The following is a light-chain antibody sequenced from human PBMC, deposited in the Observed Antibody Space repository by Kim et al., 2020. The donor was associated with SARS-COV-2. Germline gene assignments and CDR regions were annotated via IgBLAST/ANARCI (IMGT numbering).Light chain of an antibody. CDR2: EVS. CDR3: CSYAGSSTFVV. Sequence: QSALTQPASVSGSPGQSITISCTGTSSDVGSYNLVSWYQQHPGKAPKLMIYEVSKRPSGVSNRFSGSKSGNTASLTISGLQAEYEAYYYCCSYAGSSTFVVFGGGTQLTVL. V-gene: IGLV2-23*02. J-gene: IGLJ2*01. CDR1: SSDVGSYNL.